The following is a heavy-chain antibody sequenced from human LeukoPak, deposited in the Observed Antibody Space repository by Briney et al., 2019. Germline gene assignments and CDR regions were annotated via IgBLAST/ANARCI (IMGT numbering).Heavy chain of an antibody. D-gene: IGHD5-18*01. CDR1: GFTFSSYS. CDR3: ARERAAMAPYYYGMDV. J-gene: IGHJ6*02. CDR2: ISSSSSYI. V-gene: IGHV3-21*01. Sequence: GGSLRLSCAASGFTFSSYSMNWVRQAPGKGLEWVSSISSSSSYIYYADSVKGRFTISRDNAKNSLYLQMNSLRAEDTAVYYCARERAAMAPYYYGMDVWGQGTTVTVSS.